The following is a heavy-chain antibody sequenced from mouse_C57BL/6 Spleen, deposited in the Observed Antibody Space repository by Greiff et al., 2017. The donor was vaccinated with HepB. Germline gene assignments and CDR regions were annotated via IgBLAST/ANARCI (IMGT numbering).Heavy chain of an antibody. Sequence: EVQLVESGGDLVKPGGSLKLSCAASGFTFSSYGMSWVRQTPDKRLEWVATISSGGSYTYYPDSVKGRFTISRDNAKNTLYLQMSSLKSEDTAMYYCAREDYYSNYPYYFDYWGQGTTLTVSS. J-gene: IGHJ2*01. D-gene: IGHD2-5*01. CDR1: GFTFSSYG. CDR3: AREDYYSNYPYYFDY. CDR2: ISSGGSYT. V-gene: IGHV5-6*01.